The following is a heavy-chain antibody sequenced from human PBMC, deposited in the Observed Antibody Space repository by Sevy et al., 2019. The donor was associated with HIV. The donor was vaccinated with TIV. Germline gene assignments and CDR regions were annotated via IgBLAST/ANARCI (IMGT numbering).Heavy chain of an antibody. D-gene: IGHD3-22*01. CDR1: GFTFNSHS. CDR2: INSRSSYI. V-gene: IGHV3-21*01. J-gene: IGHJ4*02. CDR3: ARDIDSAGYDSSGNFDY. Sequence: GGSLRLSCAASGFTFNSHSMNWVRQSPGKGLEWVSSINSRSSYIYYRDSVKGRFTISRDNAKNSLYLQMNSLRADDTAVYFCARDIDSAGYDSSGNFDYWGLGTLVTVSS.